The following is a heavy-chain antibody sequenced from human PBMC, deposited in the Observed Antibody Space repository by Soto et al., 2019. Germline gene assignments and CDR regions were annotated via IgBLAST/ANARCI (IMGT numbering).Heavy chain of an antibody. CDR2: ISSEGHTK. V-gene: IGHV3-30-3*01. Sequence: PGGSLRLSCAASGFTFSTFAMHWVRQAPGKGLEWVAVISSEGHTKYYADSVKGRYTISRDNSRSTLYLEITGLRGDDTAKFFCARAPTSRLDYWGQGTLVTVSS. CDR1: GFTFSTFA. J-gene: IGHJ4*02. CDR3: ARAPTSRLDY. D-gene: IGHD3-22*01.